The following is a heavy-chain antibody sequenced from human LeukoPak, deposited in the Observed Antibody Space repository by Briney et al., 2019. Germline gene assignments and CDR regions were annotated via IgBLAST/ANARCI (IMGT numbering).Heavy chain of an antibody. Sequence: IRWVRQAPGKGREWMGRIIPMFGKANYAQKFQGRGTITTDEATSKDYMELRSQRYEDTGVYYCARDRRLGHNWFDPWGQGTLVTVSS. CDR3: ARDRRLGHNWFDP. J-gene: IGHJ5*02. D-gene: IGHD6-19*01. CDR2: IIPMFGKA. V-gene: IGHV1-69*05.